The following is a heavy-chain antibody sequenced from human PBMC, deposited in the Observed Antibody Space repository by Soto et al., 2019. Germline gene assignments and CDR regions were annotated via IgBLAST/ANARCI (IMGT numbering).Heavy chain of an antibody. CDR1: GGSISSSTYY. CDR2: FFIGGNT. J-gene: IGHJ6*02. V-gene: IGHV4-39*01. D-gene: IGHD2-2*02. CDR3: ARHVLVPAAIGGLDV. Sequence: PSETLSLTCTVSGGSISSSTYYWGWMRQPPGKGLEWIASFFIGGNTYYNPSLKSRVTISVDTSKNQFSLKLSSVTAADTAVYYCARHVLVPAAIGGLDVWGQGTTVTVSS.